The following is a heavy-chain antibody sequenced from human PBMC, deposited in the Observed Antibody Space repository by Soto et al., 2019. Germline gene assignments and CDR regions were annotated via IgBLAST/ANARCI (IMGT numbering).Heavy chain of an antibody. CDR2: ISGSGGST. Sequence: EMQLLESGGGLVQPGGSLRLSCAASGFTFSSFAMSWVRQAPGKGLDWVSAISGSGGSTYSADSVKGRFTISRDNSKTTLYLQMNSLRAEDTAVYYCAREVASYDSSGYFDYWGQGTLVTVSS. V-gene: IGHV3-23*01. D-gene: IGHD3-22*01. J-gene: IGHJ4*02. CDR3: AREVASYDSSGYFDY. CDR1: GFTFSSFA.